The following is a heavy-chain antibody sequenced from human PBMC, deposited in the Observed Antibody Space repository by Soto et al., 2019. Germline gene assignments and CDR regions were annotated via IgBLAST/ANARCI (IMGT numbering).Heavy chain of an antibody. D-gene: IGHD3-10*01. CDR2: ISDNGGST. CDR1: GFTFNNNV. Sequence: EVQLLESGGGLVQPGGSLRLSCAASGFTFNNNVMNWVRQAPGKGLEWVSGISDNGGSTYYADSVKGRCTISRDNSKNTLYLQMNSLRAYDTAVYYCAKEVYGAARGAMDVWGQGTTATVSS. V-gene: IGHV3-23*01. CDR3: AKEVYGAARGAMDV. J-gene: IGHJ6*02.